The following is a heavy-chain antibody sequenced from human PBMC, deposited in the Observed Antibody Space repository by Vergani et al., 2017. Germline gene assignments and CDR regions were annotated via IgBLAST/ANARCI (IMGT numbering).Heavy chain of an antibody. J-gene: IGHJ6*03. CDR1: GGYFTSYH. V-gene: IGHV4-34*01. CDR2: IDHTGRP. CDR3: ARVNTETNGHLYYYYYMDV. Sequence: QVQLQQWGGGLLKPSETLSLTCVVNGGYFTSYHWTWIRQSPGEGLEWVGDIDHTGRPDYNPSLKSRLTMSVDKSRNQFSLTLHSVTATDTAIYFCARVNTETNGHLYYYYYMDVWGQGTAVTVS. D-gene: IGHD4-11*01.